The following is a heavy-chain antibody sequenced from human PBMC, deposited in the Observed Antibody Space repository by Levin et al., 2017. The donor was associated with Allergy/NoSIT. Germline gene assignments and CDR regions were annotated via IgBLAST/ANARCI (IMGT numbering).Heavy chain of an antibody. D-gene: IGHD4-11*01. CDR1: GGSVSSGVYY. J-gene: IGHJ4*02. CDR3: ARGADYSKLGY. Sequence: SETLSLTCTVSGGSVSSGVYYWGWIRQHPGKGLECIGYIHPSGSTHYNPSLNSRVTMSVDTSKNQISLKMTSVTAADTAVYYCARGADYSKLGYWGQGTLVTVSS. V-gene: IGHV4-31*03. CDR2: IHPSGST.